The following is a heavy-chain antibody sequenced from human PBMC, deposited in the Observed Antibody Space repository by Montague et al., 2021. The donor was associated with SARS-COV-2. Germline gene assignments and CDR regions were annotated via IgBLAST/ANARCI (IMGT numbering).Heavy chain of an antibody. CDR1: GGSFSGYY. Sequence: SETLSLTCAVYGGSFSGYYWSWIRQPPGKGLEWIGEISHSGGTNYNPSLKSRVTISMDTSKNQFSLKLSSVTAADTAVYYCARVASRLLVIAFYYGMVVWGQGTMVTVSS. CDR2: ISHSGGT. J-gene: IGHJ6*02. D-gene: IGHD2-15*01. CDR3: ARVASRLLVIAFYYGMVV. V-gene: IGHV4-34*01.